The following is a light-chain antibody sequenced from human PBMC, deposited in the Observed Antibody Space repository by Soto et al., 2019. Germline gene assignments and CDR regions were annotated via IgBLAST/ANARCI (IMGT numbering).Light chain of an antibody. CDR2: AAS. CDR3: QQGDSLPRT. J-gene: IGKJ4*01. CDR1: RDISSW. Sequence: DIQLTQSPSSVSASVGDRVTITCRPSRDISSWLAWYQQKPGQAPNILVFAASTLQRGVPTRFSGRGSGTEFTLTIDSLQSEDCATGCCQQGDSLPRTFGGGTKVDIK. V-gene: IGKV1-12*01.